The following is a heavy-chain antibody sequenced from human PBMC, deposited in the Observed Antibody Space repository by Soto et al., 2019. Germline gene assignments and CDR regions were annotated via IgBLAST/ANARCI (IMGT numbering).Heavy chain of an antibody. CDR3: AGAHTIFGIITVFDY. V-gene: IGHV4-31*03. CDR2: IYYSGST. Sequence: SETLSLTGTVSGGSINSGCYYWSWIRQHPGKGLEWIGYIYYSGSTYYNPSLKSRVTISIDKYKNQFSLKLSSVTAADTAVYYCAGAHTIFGIITVFDYSGQETLVTV. J-gene: IGHJ4*02. D-gene: IGHD3-3*01. CDR1: GGSINSGCYY.